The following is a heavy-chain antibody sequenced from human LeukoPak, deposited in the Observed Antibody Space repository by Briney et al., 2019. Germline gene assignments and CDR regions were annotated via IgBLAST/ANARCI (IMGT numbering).Heavy chain of an antibody. CDR1: GGSISSYY. J-gene: IGHJ4*02. V-gene: IGHV4-59*12. Sequence: SETLSLTCTVSGGSISSYYWSWIRQPPGKGLEWIGYIYYSGSTNYNPSLKSRVTISVDTSENQFSLKLSSVTAADTAVYYCARLSTRLLWFGEEVYYFDYWGQGTLVTVSS. CDR2: IYYSGST. D-gene: IGHD3-10*01. CDR3: ARLSTRLLWFGEEVYYFDY.